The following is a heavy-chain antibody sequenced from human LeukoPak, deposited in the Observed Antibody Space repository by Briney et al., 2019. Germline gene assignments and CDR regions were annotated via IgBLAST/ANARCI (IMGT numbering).Heavy chain of an antibody. Sequence: GGSLRLSCAASGFTFSSYAMSWVRQAPGKGLEWVSSIPRNGGSTYYADSVKGLFTTSRDNSKNTLYVQMNSLRVDDTAVYYCAKAPRFGDHAAEYFYYYMDVWGKGTTVTVSS. D-gene: IGHD3-16*01. V-gene: IGHV3-23*01. CDR1: GFTFSSYA. CDR3: AKAPRFGDHAAEYFYYYMDV. J-gene: IGHJ6*03. CDR2: IPRNGGST.